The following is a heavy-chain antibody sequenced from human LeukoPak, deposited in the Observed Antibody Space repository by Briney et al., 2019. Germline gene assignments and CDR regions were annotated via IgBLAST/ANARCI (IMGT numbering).Heavy chain of an antibody. CDR1: GFPFRNFA. Sequence: PGGSLRLSCATSGFPFRNFAMNWVRQAPGKGLEGVSYISGSRSTTYYADSVKGRFTISRDNAKNSLDLQMNSLRAEDTAVYYCARFPDTYGYFDSWGQGTLVTVSS. CDR2: ISGSRSTT. V-gene: IGHV3-48*01. J-gene: IGHJ4*02. D-gene: IGHD5-18*01. CDR3: ARFPDTYGYFDS.